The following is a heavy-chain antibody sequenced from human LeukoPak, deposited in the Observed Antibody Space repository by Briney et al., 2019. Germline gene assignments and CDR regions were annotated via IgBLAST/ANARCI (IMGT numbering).Heavy chain of an antibody. CDR3: AREEIAAAGNLYYYYYGMDV. D-gene: IGHD6-13*01. J-gene: IGHJ6*02. CDR2: ISSSGSTI. CDR1: GFTFSSYG. V-gene: IGHV3-48*04. Sequence: GGSLRLSCAASGFTFSSYGMHWVRQAPGKGLEWVSYISSSGSTIYYADSVKGRFTISRDNAKNSLYLQMNSLRAEDTAVYYCAREEIAAAGNLYYYYYGMDVWGQGTTVTVSS.